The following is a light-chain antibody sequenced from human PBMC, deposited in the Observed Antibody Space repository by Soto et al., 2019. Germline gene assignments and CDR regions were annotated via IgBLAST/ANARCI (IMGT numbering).Light chain of an antibody. CDR2: GAS. CDR1: QSVSSSY. J-gene: IGKJ1*01. V-gene: IGKV3-20*01. Sequence: IVLTQSPGTLSLSPGVRATLSCRASQSVSSSYLAWYQQKPGQAPRLLIYGASSRATGIPDRFSGSGSGTDFTLTISRLEPEDFAVYYCQQYGSSPGTFGQGTKVEIK. CDR3: QQYGSSPGT.